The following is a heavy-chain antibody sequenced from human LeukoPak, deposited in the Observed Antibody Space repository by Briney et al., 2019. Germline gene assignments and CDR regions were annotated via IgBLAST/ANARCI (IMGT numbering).Heavy chain of an antibody. V-gene: IGHV4-59*01. J-gene: IGHJ4*02. CDR3: ARGGGIVGATSFDY. CDR1: GGSISSYY. Sequence: SETLSLTCTVSGGSISSYYWSWIRQPPGKGPEWIGYIYYSGSTNYNPSLKSRVTISVDTSKNQFSLKLSSVTAADTAVYYCARGGGIVGATSFDYWGQGTLVTVSS. CDR2: IYYSGST. D-gene: IGHD1-26*01.